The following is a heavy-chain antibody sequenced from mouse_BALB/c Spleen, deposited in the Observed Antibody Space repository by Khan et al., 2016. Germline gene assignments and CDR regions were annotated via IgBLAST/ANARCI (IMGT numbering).Heavy chain of an antibody. D-gene: IGHD2-14*01. Sequence: QVQLQQPGAELVKPGASVKMSCKASGYTFTSYNMHWVKQTPGQGLEWIGAIYPGNGDTSYNQKFKGKATLTADKSSSTAYMQLSSLTSEDSAVYYCAREGNYFAYWGQGTTLTVSS. J-gene: IGHJ2*01. CDR3: AREGNYFAY. CDR2: IYPGNGDT. CDR1: GYTFTSYN. V-gene: IGHV1-12*01.